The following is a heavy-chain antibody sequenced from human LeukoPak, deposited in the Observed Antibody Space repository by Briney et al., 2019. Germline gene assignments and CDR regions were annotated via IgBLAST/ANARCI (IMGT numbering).Heavy chain of an antibody. CDR2: IKDDGSEK. Sequence: GGSLRLSCAASGFTFSNYWMTWVRQAPGKGLEWVANIKDDGSEKYYVDSVKGRFTISRDNSKNTLYLQMNSLRAEDTAVYYCARDWDTAMVTGTEGNWFDPWGQGTLVTVSS. CDR3: ARDWDTAMVTGTEGNWFDP. V-gene: IGHV3-7*01. J-gene: IGHJ5*02. D-gene: IGHD5-18*01. CDR1: GFTFSNYW.